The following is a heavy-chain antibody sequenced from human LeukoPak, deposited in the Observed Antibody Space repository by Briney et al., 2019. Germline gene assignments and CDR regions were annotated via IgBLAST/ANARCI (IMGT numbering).Heavy chain of an antibody. V-gene: IGHV1-24*01. D-gene: IGHD3-22*01. CDR2: FDPEDGET. J-gene: IGHJ4*02. Sequence: ASVKVSCKVSGYTLTELSMHWVRQAPGKGLEWMGGFDPEDGETIYAQKFQGRVTMTEDTSTDTAYMELSSLRSEDTAVYYCARDRAYYDSSGYYSSFDYWGQGTLVTVSS. CDR3: ARDRAYYDSSGYYSSFDY. CDR1: GYTLTELS.